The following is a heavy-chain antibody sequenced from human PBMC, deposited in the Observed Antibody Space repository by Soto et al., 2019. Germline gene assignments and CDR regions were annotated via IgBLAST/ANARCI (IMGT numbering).Heavy chain of an antibody. CDR1: GYTFSSYS. CDR2: ISPYNGNT. V-gene: IGHV1-18*01. J-gene: IGHJ4*02. D-gene: IGHD1-26*01. CDR3: ATFIWERPRVGIDY. Sequence: GASVKVSCKASGYTFSSYSITWVRQAPGQGLDWMGWISPYNGNTNYAQKLQGRVTMTTDTSTSTAYMELRSLRSDDTAVYYCATFIWERPRVGIDYWGQGTLVTVSS.